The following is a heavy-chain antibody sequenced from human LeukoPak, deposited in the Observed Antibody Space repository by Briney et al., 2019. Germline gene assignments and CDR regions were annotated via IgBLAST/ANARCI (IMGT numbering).Heavy chain of an antibody. J-gene: IGHJ6*03. Sequence: SETLALTCAVYGGSFSGYYWSWIRQPPGKGLEWIGEINHSGSTNYNPSLKSRVTISVDTSKNQFSLNLSSVTAADTAVYYCARTGKGYSYGFYYYYYMDVWGKGTTVTVSS. CDR3: ARTGKGYSYGFYYYYYMDV. CDR2: INHSGST. V-gene: IGHV4-34*01. CDR1: GGSFSGYY. D-gene: IGHD5-18*01.